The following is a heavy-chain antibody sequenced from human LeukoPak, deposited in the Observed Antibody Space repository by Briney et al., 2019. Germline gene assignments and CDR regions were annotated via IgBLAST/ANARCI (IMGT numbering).Heavy chain of an antibody. CDR1: GFTFSDYY. Sequence: PGGPLRLSCAASGFTFSDYYMSWIRQAPGKGLEWVSYISSSSSYTNYADSVKGRFTISRDNAKNSLYLQMNSLRAEDTAVYYCARDVATVTTSYYYGMDVWGQGTTVTVSS. D-gene: IGHD4-17*01. CDR3: ARDVATVTTSYYYGMDV. J-gene: IGHJ6*02. V-gene: IGHV3-11*05. CDR2: ISSSSSYT.